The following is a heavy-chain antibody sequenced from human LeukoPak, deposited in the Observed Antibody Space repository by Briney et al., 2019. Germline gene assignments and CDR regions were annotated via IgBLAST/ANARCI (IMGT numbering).Heavy chain of an antibody. V-gene: IGHV4-59*01. CDR1: GGSISSYY. Sequence: PSETLSLTCLVSGGSISSYYWNWLRQPPGKGLEWIGYIYYSGSTNYNPSLKSRVTMSLDTSKNQFSLRLTSVTAADTALYYCATSRGLLWFEYWGQGTLVTVSS. J-gene: IGHJ5*01. CDR3: ATSRGLLWFEY. CDR2: IYYSGST.